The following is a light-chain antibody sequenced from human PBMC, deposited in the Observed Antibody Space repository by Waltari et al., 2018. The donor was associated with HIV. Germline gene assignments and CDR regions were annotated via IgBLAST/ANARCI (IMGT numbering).Light chain of an antibody. CDR3: SSYTSTWGV. Sequence: QSALTQPASVSGSPGQSITISCTGINSDVGGYTFVSWYQQHPGRAPKLLIYGVSYRPSSVSTRFSGSMSGDTASLTISGLQAEDEADYYCSSYTSTWGVFGGGTKLTVL. CDR2: GVS. V-gene: IGLV2-14*01. CDR1: NSDVGGYTF. J-gene: IGLJ3*02.